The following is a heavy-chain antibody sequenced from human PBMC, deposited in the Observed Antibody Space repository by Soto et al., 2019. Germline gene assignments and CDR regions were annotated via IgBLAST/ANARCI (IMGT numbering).Heavy chain of an antibody. CDR3: ARDPYANAFDV. Sequence: LSLTCAVYGASLSGYYWSWIRQPPGKGLEWIGEIKQSGGTNYNPSLKSRVTISMDTSKNQFSLRLKSVTAADTARYYCARDPYANAFDVWGRGTMVTVSS. V-gene: IGHV4-34*01. CDR2: IKQSGGT. J-gene: IGHJ3*01. D-gene: IGHD2-2*01. CDR1: GASLSGYY.